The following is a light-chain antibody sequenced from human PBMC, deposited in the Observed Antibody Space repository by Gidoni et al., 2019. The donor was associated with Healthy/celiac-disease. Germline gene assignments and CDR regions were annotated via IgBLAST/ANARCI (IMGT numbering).Light chain of an antibody. J-gene: IGKJ2*01. CDR2: KAS. V-gene: IGKV1-5*03. CDR1: QSISTW. CDR3: QQYNSYLST. Sequence: DVQMTQSPSTLSASVGDSVTITCRASQSISTWVAWYQQKPGKAPKLLIYKASSLINGAPSRFSGSGSGTEFTLPISSLQPDDFSTYYCQQYNSYLSTFGQGTKLEIK.